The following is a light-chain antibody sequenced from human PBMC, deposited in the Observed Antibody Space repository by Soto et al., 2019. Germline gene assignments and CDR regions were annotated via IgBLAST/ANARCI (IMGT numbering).Light chain of an antibody. CDR1: SSDVGAYNY. CDR2: DVS. J-gene: IGLJ2*01. Sequence: QSALAQPPSASGSPGQSVTISCTGTSSDVGAYNYVSWYQQHPGKAPKPIIFDVSQRPSGVPDRFSGSKSGNTASLTVSGLQAEDEAVYYCNSFAGSAHVVFGGGTKLTVL. CDR3: NSFAGSAHVV. V-gene: IGLV2-8*01.